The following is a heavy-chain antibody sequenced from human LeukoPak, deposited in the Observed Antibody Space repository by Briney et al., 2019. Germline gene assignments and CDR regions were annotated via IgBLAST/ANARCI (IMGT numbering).Heavy chain of an antibody. CDR3: ARVRMVRGVINYYYYMDV. Sequence: GASVKVSCKASGYTFTSYAISWVRQAPGQGLEWMGGIIPIFGTANYAQKFQGRVTITADESTSTAYMELSSLRSEDTAVYYCARVRMVRGVINYYYYMDVWGKGTTVTISS. D-gene: IGHD3-10*01. J-gene: IGHJ6*03. CDR2: IIPIFGTA. CDR1: GYTFTSYA. V-gene: IGHV1-69*13.